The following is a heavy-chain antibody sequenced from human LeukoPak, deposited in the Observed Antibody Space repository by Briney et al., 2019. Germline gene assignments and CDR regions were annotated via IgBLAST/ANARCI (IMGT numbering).Heavy chain of an antibody. CDR2: VSSNGGTT. J-gene: IGHJ6*02. D-gene: IGHD4-17*01. V-gene: IGHV3-64*01. CDR3: ARASVTSWKYGMDV. Sequence: PGGSLRLSCVASGFTFSSHAMHWVRQAPEKGLEYVSVVSSNGGTTYYASSVKGRFTISRDNSKNTLYLQMGSLRPEDMSVYYCARASVTSWKYGMDVWGQGTTVTVSS. CDR1: GFTFSSHA.